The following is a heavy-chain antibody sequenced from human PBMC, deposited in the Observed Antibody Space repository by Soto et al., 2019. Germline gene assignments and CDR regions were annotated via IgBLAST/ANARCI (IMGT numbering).Heavy chain of an antibody. Sequence: QVQLVESGGGVVQPGRSLRLSCAASGFTFSSYGMHWVRQAPGKGLEWVAVIWYDGSNKYYADSVKGRFTISRDNSKNTRYLQMNSLRAEDTAVYYCARDESDIVVVTAGGDYWGQGTLVTVSS. CDR1: GFTFSSYG. D-gene: IGHD2-21*02. J-gene: IGHJ4*02. CDR3: ARDESDIVVVTAGGDY. CDR2: IWYDGSNK. V-gene: IGHV3-33*01.